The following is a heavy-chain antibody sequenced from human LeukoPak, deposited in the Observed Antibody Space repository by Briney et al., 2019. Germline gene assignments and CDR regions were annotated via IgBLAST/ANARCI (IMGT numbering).Heavy chain of an antibody. V-gene: IGHV3-30*02. J-gene: IGHJ6*03. Sequence: GGSLRLSCAASGFTFSTFGMHWVRQAPGKGLEWVAFIGYDGTNKYYADSVKGRFTISRDNSKNTLYLQMNSLRAEDTAVYYCATVAGTSYYYYMDVWGKGTTVTVSS. CDR2: IGYDGTNK. CDR1: GFTFSTFG. D-gene: IGHD6-19*01. CDR3: ATVAGTSYYYYMDV.